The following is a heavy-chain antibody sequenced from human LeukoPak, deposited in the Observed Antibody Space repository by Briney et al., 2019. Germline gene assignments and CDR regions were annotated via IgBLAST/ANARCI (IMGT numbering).Heavy chain of an antibody. V-gene: IGHV4-38-2*02. Sequence: KPSETLSLTCAVSGYSISSGYYWGWIRQPPGKGLEWIGSIYHSGSTYYNPSLKSRVTISVDTSKNQFSLKLSSVTAADTAVYYCARDYLAYYYDSSGYIDAFDIWGQGTMVTVSS. CDR3: ARDYLAYYYDSSGYIDAFDI. D-gene: IGHD3-22*01. J-gene: IGHJ3*02. CDR1: GYSISSGYY. CDR2: IYHSGST.